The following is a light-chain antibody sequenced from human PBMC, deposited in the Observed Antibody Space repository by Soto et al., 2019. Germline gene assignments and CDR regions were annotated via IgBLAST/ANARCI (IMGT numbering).Light chain of an antibody. CDR2: RAS. V-gene: IGKV3-15*01. Sequence: EIVMTMSRATLAGSPGDRVTLSCRASQSLSGNLAWYQQKPGQAPRLLIFRASTRATGVPARFSGRGSGTEFTLTISGLQSEDFATYFCQQYQTYSTFGQGTLLEIK. CDR1: QSLSGN. J-gene: IGKJ5*01. CDR3: QQYQTYST.